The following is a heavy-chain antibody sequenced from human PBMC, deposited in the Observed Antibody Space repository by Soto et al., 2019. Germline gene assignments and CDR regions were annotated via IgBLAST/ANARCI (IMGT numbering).Heavy chain of an antibody. CDR2: IDSSGNSI. CDR1: GFTFSSQS. Sequence: EVQLVESGGGWVQPGGSLRLFCSSSGFTFSSQSMKWVRQAPGKGLEWVARIDSSGNSIYYADSVKGRFAVSRDNANSSLFLQMNSLRDEDTAVYYCARLQLVDWFFINIDLYRMDVWGQGTTVVVSS. J-gene: IGHJ6*02. D-gene: IGHD6-13*01. CDR3: ARLQLVDWFFINIDLYRMDV. V-gene: IGHV3-48*02.